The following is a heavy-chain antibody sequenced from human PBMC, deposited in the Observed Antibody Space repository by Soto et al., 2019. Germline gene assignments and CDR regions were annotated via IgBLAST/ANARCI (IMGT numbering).Heavy chain of an antibody. CDR1: GFTFSNYA. J-gene: IGHJ4*02. D-gene: IGHD6-6*01. V-gene: IGHV3-23*01. CDR3: AKDREWQLVPLDY. Sequence: GGFLRLSCAASGFTFSNYAMSWVRQAPGKGLEWVSAISGSGGSTYYADSVKGRFTISRGNSKNTLYLQMNSLRAEDTAVYYCAKDREWQLVPLDYWGQGTLVTVSS. CDR2: ISGSGGST.